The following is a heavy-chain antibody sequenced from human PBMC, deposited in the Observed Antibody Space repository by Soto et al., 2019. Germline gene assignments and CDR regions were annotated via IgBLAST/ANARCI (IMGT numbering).Heavy chain of an antibody. CDR1: GGTFSRYA. CDR3: ARTYYDFWSGYFDLFAP. CDR2: ISGSGGST. J-gene: IGHJ5*02. V-gene: IGHV3-23*01. D-gene: IGHD3-3*01. Sequence: GGSLRLSCVASGGTFSRYAMSGGRQAPGKGLEWVSAISGSGGSTYYADSVKGRFTISRDNSKNTLYLQMNSLRAEDTAVYYCARTYYDFWSGYFDLFAPWGQGTLVTVSA.